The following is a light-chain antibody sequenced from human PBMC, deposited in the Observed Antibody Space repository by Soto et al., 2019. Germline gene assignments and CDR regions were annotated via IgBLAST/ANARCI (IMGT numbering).Light chain of an antibody. J-gene: IGKJ1*01. CDR3: QQYNDWPLM. V-gene: IGKV3-15*01. CDR2: GAF. Sequence: EIVLTQSPATLSLSLGERATLSCRASQSIGSYLAWYQHKLGQPPRLLIYGAFTRATGIPARFSGTGSGTEFTLTISSLQSEDFALYYCQQYNDWPLMFGQGTKVDI. CDR1: QSIGSY.